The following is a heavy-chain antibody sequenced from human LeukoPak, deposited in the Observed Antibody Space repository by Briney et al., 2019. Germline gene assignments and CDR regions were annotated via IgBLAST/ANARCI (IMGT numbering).Heavy chain of an antibody. V-gene: IGHV1-2*02. CDR1: GYTFTGYY. D-gene: IGHD4-23*01. J-gene: IGHJ2*01. CDR2: INPISGGT. Sequence: GASVKVSCKASGYTFTGYYMHWVRQAPGQGLEWMGWINPISGGTNYAQKFQGRVTMTRDTSISTAYMELSRLRSDDTAVYYCARDPATVGTASDWYFDLWGRGTLVTVSS. CDR3: ARDPATVGTASDWYFDL.